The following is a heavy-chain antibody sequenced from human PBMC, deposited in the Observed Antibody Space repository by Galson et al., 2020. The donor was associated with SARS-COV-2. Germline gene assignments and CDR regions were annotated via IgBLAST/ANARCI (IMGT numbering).Heavy chain of an antibody. V-gene: IGHV3-30*04. D-gene: IGHD2-2*02. CDR1: GFTFSSYA. Sequence: GGSLRLSCAASGFTFSSYAMHWVRQAPGKGLEWVAVISYDGSNKYYADSVKGRFTISRDNSKNTLYLQMNSLRAEDTAVYYCAALGYCSSTSCYTAGDDAFDIWGQGTMVTVSS. CDR3: AALGYCSSTSCYTAGDDAFDI. J-gene: IGHJ3*02. CDR2: ISYDGSNK.